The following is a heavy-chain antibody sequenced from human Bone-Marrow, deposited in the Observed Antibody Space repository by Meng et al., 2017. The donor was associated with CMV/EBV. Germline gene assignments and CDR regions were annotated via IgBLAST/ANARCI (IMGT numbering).Heavy chain of an antibody. J-gene: IGHJ4*02. D-gene: IGHD6-6*01. CDR1: GFTFSSYA. CDR3: ASQEIELIEYSSSYNDY. CDR2: ISYDGSNK. V-gene: IGHV3-30*04. Sequence: GESLKISCAASGFTFSSYAMHWVRQAPGKGLERVAVISYDGSNKYYADSVKGRFTISRDNSKNTLYLQMNSLRAEDTAVYYCASQEIELIEYSSSYNDYWGQGTLVTVSS.